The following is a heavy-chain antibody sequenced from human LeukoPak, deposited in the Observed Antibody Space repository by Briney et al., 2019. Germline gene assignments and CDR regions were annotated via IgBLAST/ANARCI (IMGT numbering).Heavy chain of an antibody. CDR2: IAWDDDK. D-gene: IGHD1-20*01. CDR3: ARTYNWNDDFPLDY. CDR1: GFSLSTSGMC. V-gene: IGHV2-70*11. J-gene: IGHJ4*02. Sequence: SGPTLVTPTQTLTLTCTFSGFSLSTSGMCVSWIRQPPGKALEWLARIAWDDDKYYSTSLKIRLTISKVTPKNQVVLTMTNMDPLDTATYDCARTYNWNDDFPLDYWGQGTLVTVSS.